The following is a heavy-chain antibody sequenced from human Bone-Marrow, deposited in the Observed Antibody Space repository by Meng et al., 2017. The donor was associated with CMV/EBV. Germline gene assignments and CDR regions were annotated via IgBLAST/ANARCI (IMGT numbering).Heavy chain of an antibody. J-gene: IGHJ4*02. V-gene: IGHV1-2*02. CDR3: ARDLLLANEYSSGFYFYY. Sequence: ASVKVSCKASGYTFTSYGISWVRQAPGQGLEWMGWINPNSGGTNYAQKFQGRVTMTRDTSISTAYMELSRLRSDDTAVYYCARDLLLANEYSSGFYFYYWGQGTLVTVAS. D-gene: IGHD6-19*01. CDR2: INPNSGGT. CDR1: GYTFTSYG.